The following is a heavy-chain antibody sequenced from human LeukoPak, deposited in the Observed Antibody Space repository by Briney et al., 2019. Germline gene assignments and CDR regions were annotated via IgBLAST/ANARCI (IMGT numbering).Heavy chain of an antibody. Sequence: GASVKVSCKASGYTFTGYYMHWVRQAPGQGLEWMGWINPNSGGTNYAQKFQGRVTMTRDTSISTAYMELSRLRSDDTAVYYCAREVFVVGATSRFDYWGQGTLVTVSS. CDR2: INPNSGGT. CDR3: AREVFVVGATSRFDY. CDR1: GYTFTGYY. J-gene: IGHJ4*02. D-gene: IGHD1-26*01. V-gene: IGHV1-2*02.